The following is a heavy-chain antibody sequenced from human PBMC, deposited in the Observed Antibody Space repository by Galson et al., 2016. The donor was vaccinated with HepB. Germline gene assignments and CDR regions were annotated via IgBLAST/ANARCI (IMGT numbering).Heavy chain of an antibody. Sequence: SLRLSCAASGFTFVDFAMGWCRQAPGKGLEWIGYIGGKTYGVTIRYAASVRGRFTISRDDSRNIAYLQMDSLTADDTAIYYCVADHGGFDALDFWGQGTLVTVSS. CDR1: GFTFVDFA. D-gene: IGHD4-23*01. CDR2: IGGKTYGVTI. CDR3: VADHGGFDALDF. J-gene: IGHJ4*02. V-gene: IGHV3-49*03.